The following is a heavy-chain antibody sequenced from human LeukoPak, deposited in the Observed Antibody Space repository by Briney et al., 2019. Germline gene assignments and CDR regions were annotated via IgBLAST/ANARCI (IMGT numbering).Heavy chain of an antibody. CDR3: ARPGSGWYSPFDY. CDR1: GGSISSSGDY. CDR2: IYYSGST. D-gene: IGHD6-19*01. V-gene: IGHV4-39*01. Sequence: PSETLSLTCTVSGGSISSSGDYWGWIRQPPGKGLEWIGSIYYSGSTYYNPSLKSRVTISVDTSKNQFSLKLSSVTAADTAVYYCARPGSGWYSPFDYWGQGTLVTVSS. J-gene: IGHJ4*02.